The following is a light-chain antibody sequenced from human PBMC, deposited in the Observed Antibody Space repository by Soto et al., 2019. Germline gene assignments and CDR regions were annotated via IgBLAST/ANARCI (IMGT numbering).Light chain of an antibody. CDR1: RSNIGSTT. J-gene: IGLJ1*01. CDR3: ASWDDSLNKYV. CDR2: RND. V-gene: IGLV1-44*01. Sequence: QSVLTQPPSASGTPGQRVIISCSGKRSNIGSTTVSWYQQLPRAAPKLLIYRNDQRPSGVSDRFSGSKSGSSASLAISRLQPEDEADFYCASWDDSLNKYVFGTGTKVTAL.